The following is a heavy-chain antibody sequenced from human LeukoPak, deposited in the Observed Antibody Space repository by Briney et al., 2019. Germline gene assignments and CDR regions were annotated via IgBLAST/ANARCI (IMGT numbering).Heavy chain of an antibody. D-gene: IGHD1-14*01. CDR3: TRDAESFNGAGCFDP. CDR1: GFTFCDYA. V-gene: IGHV3-49*04. CDR2: TRSKAYGGKT. J-gene: IGHJ5*02. Sequence: GGSLRLSCTASGFTFCDYAVSWVRQAPGKGLEWVGFTRSKAYGGKTEYAASVKGRITISRDDSTNIAYLQMNSLKTEDTAVYSCTRDAESFNGAGCFDPWGRGTLVTVSS.